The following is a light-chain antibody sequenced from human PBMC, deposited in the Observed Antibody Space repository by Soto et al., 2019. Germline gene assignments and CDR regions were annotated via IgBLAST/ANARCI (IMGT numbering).Light chain of an antibody. V-gene: IGKV3D-20*01. CDR2: DAS. Sequence: EIVLTQSPGTLSLSPGERTTLSFGSSLSVSYSYVAWDQLKVGLAPRLLIHDASTRASGIPDRFIGSKSGTGFTLTIRGLEPEDAAVYYCQQYGRSPITFGQGTRLEIK. CDR3: QQYGRSPIT. CDR1: LSVSYSY. J-gene: IGKJ5*01.